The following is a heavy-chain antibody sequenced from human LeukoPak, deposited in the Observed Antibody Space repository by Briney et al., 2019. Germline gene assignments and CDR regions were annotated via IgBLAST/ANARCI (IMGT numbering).Heavy chain of an antibody. CDR3: ARRGSGASLEYYFDL. J-gene: IGHJ2*01. V-gene: IGHV4-59*08. CDR2: IYYSGNT. CDR1: GGSISSYY. Sequence: PSETLSLTCTVSGGSISSYYWSWIRQPPGKGLEYIGYIYYSGNTNSNPSLNSRVTISVDTSKNQFSLKLSSVTAADTAVYYRARRGSGASLEYYFDLWGRGTLVTVSS. D-gene: IGHD1-14*01.